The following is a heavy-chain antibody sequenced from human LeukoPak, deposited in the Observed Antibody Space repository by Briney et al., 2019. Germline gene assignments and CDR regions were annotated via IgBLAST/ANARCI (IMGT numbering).Heavy chain of an antibody. CDR3: ARPGFLSIFDY. D-gene: IGHD6-6*01. V-gene: IGHV4-34*01. CDR2: INHSGST. Sequence: PSETLSLTCAVYGGSFSGYYWSWIRQPPGKGLEWIGEINHSGSTNYNPSLKSRVTISVDTSKNQFSLKLSSVTAADTAVYYCARPGFLSIFDYWGQGTLVTVSS. CDR1: GGSFSGYY. J-gene: IGHJ4*02.